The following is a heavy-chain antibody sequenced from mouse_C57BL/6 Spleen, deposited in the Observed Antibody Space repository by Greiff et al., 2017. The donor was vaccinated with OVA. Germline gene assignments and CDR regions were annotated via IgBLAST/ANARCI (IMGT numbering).Heavy chain of an antibody. D-gene: IGHD3-1*01. J-gene: IGHJ4*01. V-gene: IGHV1-80*01. CDR2: IYPGDGDT. CDR1: GYAFRSYW. Sequence: QVQLQQSGAELVKPGASVKISCKASGYAFRSYWMNWVKQRPGKGLEWIGQIYPGDGDTNYNGKFKGKATLTADKSSSTAYMQLSSLTSEDSAVYFCARQPSGYAMDYWGQGTAGTVAS. CDR3: ARQPSGYAMDY.